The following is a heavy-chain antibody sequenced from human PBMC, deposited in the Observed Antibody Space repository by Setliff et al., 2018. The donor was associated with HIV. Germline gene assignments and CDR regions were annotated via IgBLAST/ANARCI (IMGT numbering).Heavy chain of an antibody. D-gene: IGHD6-6*01. CDR1: GYTFTSYG. CDR3: ARDPEYSSSWNWFDP. Sequence: ASVKVSCKASGYTFTSYGISWVRQAPGQGLEWMGWIGVYNGNTDYAQKVQGFTGRFVFSLDTSVSTAYLQISSLKAEDTAVYYCARDPEYSSSWNWFDPWGQGTLVTVSS. V-gene: IGHV7-4-1*02. J-gene: IGHJ5*02. CDR2: IGVYNGNT.